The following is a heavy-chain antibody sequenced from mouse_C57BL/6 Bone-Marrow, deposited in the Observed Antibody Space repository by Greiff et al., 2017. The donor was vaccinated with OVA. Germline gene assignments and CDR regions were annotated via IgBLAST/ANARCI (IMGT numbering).Heavy chain of an antibody. J-gene: IGHJ3*01. D-gene: IGHD1-1*01. CDR1: GYTFTSYG. Sequence: QVQLQQSGAELARPGASVKLSCKASGYTFTSYGISWVKQRPGQGLEWIGEIYPRSGNTYYNEKFKGKATLTADKSSSTAYMELRSLTSEDSAVYFCARPHYYGSSPWFAYWGQGTLVTVSA. CDR3: ARPHYYGSSPWFAY. V-gene: IGHV1-81*01. CDR2: IYPRSGNT.